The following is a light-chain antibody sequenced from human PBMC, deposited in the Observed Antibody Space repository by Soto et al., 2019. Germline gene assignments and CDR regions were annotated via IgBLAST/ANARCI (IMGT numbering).Light chain of an antibody. Sequence: QSVLTQPASVSGSPGQSITISCTGTSSDVGVYDYVSWYQQHPGKAPQLMIYEVSNRPSGVSNRFSGSKSGNTASLTISGLQAEDEADYHCSSYTSSSSYVFGTGTKV. CDR3: SSYTSSSSYV. V-gene: IGLV2-14*01. CDR1: SSDVGVYDY. CDR2: EVS. J-gene: IGLJ1*01.